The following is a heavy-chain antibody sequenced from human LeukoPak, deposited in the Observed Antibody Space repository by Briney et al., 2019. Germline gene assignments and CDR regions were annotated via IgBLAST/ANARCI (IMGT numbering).Heavy chain of an antibody. CDR3: VRDRGRASVDY. CDR2: IKQDASEE. D-gene: IGHD1-26*01. J-gene: IGHJ4*02. V-gene: IGHV3-7*01. CDR1: GSTFAGYW. Sequence: TGGSLRLSCAASGSTFAGYWISWVRQAPGKGLEWVANIKQDASEEYYVDSVKGRFTISRDNAKNSLYLQMNSLRAEDTAVYYCVRDRGRASVDYWGQGTLVTVSS.